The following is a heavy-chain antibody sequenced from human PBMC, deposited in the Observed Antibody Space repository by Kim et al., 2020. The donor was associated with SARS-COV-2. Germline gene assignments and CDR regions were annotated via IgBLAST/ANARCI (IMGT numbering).Heavy chain of an antibody. CDR2: IYYSGST. J-gene: IGHJ6*03. Sequence: SATLSLTCTVSGGSISSSSYYWGWIRQPPGKGLEWIGSIYYSGSTYYNPSLKSRVTISVDTSKNQFSLKLSSVTAADTAVYYCARLMGYYMDVWGKGTTVTVSS. CDR3: ARLMGYYMDV. V-gene: IGHV4-39*01. CDR1: GGSISSSSYY. D-gene: IGHD3-10*01.